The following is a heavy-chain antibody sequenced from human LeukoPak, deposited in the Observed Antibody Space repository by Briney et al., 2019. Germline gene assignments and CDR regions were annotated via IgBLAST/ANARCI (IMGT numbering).Heavy chain of an antibody. CDR2: ISFDGSNK. Sequence: GRSLRLYCAASGFTFSSYGMQWVRQAPGKGLECVAVISFDGSNKYYADSVKGRFTISRDNSKNTLYLQMNSLRVEDTAVYYCAAGLYFRDWWGQGTLVTVAS. J-gene: IGHJ4*01. D-gene: IGHD3/OR15-3a*01. CDR3: AAGLYFRDW. CDR1: GFTFSSYG. V-gene: IGHV3-30*03.